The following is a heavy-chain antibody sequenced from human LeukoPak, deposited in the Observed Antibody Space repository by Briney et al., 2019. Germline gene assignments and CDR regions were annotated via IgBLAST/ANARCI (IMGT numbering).Heavy chain of an antibody. V-gene: IGHV3-23*01. J-gene: IGHJ4*02. D-gene: IGHD1-26*01. CDR2: MSGSGGST. CDR3: AKDSLPSYGAYFDF. Sequence: GGSLRLSCAASGFTLSTYPMSWVRQAPGKGLEWVSGMSGSGGSTYYADFVKGRFTISRDNSKNTLYLQVNTLRAEDTAIYYCAKDSLPSYGAYFDFWGQGTLVTVSS. CDR1: GFTLSTYP.